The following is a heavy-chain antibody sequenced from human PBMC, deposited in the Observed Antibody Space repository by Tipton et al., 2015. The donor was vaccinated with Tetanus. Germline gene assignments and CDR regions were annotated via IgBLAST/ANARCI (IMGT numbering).Heavy chain of an antibody. V-gene: IGHV3-53*01. J-gene: IGHJ4*02. CDR3: AFRTNWRFSRGFDC. D-gene: IGHD1-20*01. CDR2: IYTGGSA. CDR1: GGSFSGYY. Sequence: LSLTCAVYGGSFSGYYWSWIRQSPGKGLEWVSVIYTGGSADYTDSVKGRFTISRDNSNNSLSLQMNSLRIDDTAVYYCAFRTNWRFSRGFDCWGQGILVTVSS.